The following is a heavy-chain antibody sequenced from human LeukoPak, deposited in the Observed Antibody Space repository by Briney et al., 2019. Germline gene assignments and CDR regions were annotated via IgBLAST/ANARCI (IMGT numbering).Heavy chain of an antibody. CDR2: ISSSSSYI. J-gene: IGHJ4*02. CDR3: ARDLDTAMVNDY. D-gene: IGHD5-18*01. V-gene: IGHV3-21*01. Sequence: GGSLRLSCAASGFTFSSYSMNWVRQARGKGLEWVSSISSSSSYIYYADSVKGRFTISRDNAKNSLYLQMNSLRAEDTAVYYCARDLDTAMVNDYWGQGTLVTVSS. CDR1: GFTFSSYS.